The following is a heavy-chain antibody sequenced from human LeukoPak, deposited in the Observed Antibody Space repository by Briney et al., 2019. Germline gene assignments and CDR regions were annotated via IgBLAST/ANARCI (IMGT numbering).Heavy chain of an antibody. CDR2: INHSGST. Sequence: SETLSLTCAVYGGSFSGYYWSWIRQPPGKGLEWIGEINHSGSTNYNPSLKSRVTISVDTSKNQFSLKLSSVTAADTAVYYCARDRGAVVGKSRQSITASHWYFDLWGRGTLVTVSS. CDR3: ARDRGAVVGKSRQSITASHWYFDL. J-gene: IGHJ2*01. D-gene: IGHD6-19*01. V-gene: IGHV4-34*01. CDR1: GGSFSGYY.